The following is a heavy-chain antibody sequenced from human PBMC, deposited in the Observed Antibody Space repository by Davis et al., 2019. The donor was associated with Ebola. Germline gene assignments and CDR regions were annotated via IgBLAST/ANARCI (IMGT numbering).Heavy chain of an antibody. CDR3: ARGDDYIWGSYRFDY. CDR1: GSSISSGGYS. J-gene: IGHJ4*02. V-gene: IGHV4-30-2*01. D-gene: IGHD3-16*02. CDR2: IYHSGST. Sequence: SETLSLTCAVSGSSISSGGYSWSWIRQPPGKGLEWIGYIYHSGSTYYNPSLKSRVTISVDRSKNQFSLKLSSVTAADTAVYYCARGDDYIWGSYRFDYWGQGTLVTVSS.